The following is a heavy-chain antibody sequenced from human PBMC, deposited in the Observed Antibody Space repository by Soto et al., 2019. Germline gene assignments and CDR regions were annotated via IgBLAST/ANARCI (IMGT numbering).Heavy chain of an antibody. J-gene: IGHJ4*02. Sequence: QTGGSLGLACAGSGVTLSNYAMSWVRQAPGKGLAWVSAISGSGGSTYYADSVKGRFTISRDNSKNTLYLQMNSLRAEDTALYYCAKVPVGATGRFDYWGQGTLVTVSS. CDR2: ISGSGGST. CDR1: GVTLSNYA. CDR3: AKVPVGATGRFDY. V-gene: IGHV3-23*01. D-gene: IGHD1-26*01.